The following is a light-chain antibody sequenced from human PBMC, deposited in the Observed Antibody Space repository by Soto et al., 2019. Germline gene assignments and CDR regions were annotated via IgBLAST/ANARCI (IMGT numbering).Light chain of an antibody. CDR2: GAS. V-gene: IGKV3-20*01. Sequence: EIVLTQSPGTLSLSPGERATLSCRASQSVNSDYFAWYQQRPGQPPRLLIYGASSRATGIPDRFSGSGSGTDFTLTISSLQPDDFATYYCQHYNSYSEEFGQGTKVDIK. CDR1: QSVNSDY. CDR3: QHYNSYSEE. J-gene: IGKJ1*01.